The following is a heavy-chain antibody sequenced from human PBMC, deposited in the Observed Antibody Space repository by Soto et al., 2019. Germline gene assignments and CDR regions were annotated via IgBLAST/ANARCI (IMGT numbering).Heavy chain of an antibody. J-gene: IGHJ5*02. V-gene: IGHV4-4*07. CDR3: ARGLNRIWYNWCER. CDR2: IYTSGST. D-gene: IGHD3-10*01. CDR1: GGSISSYY. Sequence: AETLSLTCTVSGGSISSYYWSWIRQPAGKGLEWIGRIYTSGSTNYNPSLKSRVTMSVETSKNQFSLKLSSVTAADTAVYYCARGLNRIWYNWCERWGQRTLVIVSS.